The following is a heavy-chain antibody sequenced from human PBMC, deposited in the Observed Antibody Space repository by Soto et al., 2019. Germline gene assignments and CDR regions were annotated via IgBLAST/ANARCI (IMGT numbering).Heavy chain of an antibody. V-gene: IGHV3-30-3*01. CDR3: VRETQIVRVVVPNPGSPGALDF. Sequence: XVFLRLSFTPSGFTFDNFAMHWVRQAPGKGLEWVAVVSHDGAIKHYAESVRGRLTISRDNSRDTLSLQMNSLRPEDTAVYYCVRETQIVRVVVPNPGSPGALDFWGQGTVVTVSS. CDR2: VSHDGAIK. J-gene: IGHJ3*01. D-gene: IGHD2-15*01. CDR1: GFTFDNFA.